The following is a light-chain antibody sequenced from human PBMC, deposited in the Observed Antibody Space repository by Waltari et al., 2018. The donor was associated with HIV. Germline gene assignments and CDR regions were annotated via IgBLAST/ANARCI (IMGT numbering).Light chain of an antibody. V-gene: IGLV3-25*03. CDR2: KDT. J-gene: IGLJ2*01. CDR3: QSTDNTGTSVV. CDR1: ALAKQH. Sequence: SYELTQPPSVSVSPGQTARITCSADALAKQHTYWYQQRPGQSPVVVVFKDTQMPSRIPRRFSSSSSGTIVTLTISEVQAEDKAVCYCQSTDNTGTSVVFGGGTKLTVL.